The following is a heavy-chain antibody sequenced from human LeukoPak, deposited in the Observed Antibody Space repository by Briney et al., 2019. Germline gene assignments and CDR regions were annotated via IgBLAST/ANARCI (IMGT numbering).Heavy chain of an antibody. J-gene: IGHJ5*02. D-gene: IGHD3-3*01. V-gene: IGHV4-39*07. CDR2: IYYSGGT. Sequence: PSETLSLTCTVSGGSISSSSYYWGWIRQPPGKGLEWIGSIYYSGGTYYNPSLKSRVTISVDTSKNQFSLKLSSVTAADTAVYYCARALYPYLEWPHNWLDPWGQGTLVTVSS. CDR1: GGSISSSSYY. CDR3: ARALYPYLEWPHNWLDP.